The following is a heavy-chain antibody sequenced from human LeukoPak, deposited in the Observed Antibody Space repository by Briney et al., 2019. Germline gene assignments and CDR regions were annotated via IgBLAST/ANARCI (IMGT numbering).Heavy chain of an antibody. J-gene: IGHJ4*02. D-gene: IGHD3-3*01. Sequence: GGSLRLSCAASGFTFSSYAMSWVRQAPGKGLEWVSAISGSGGSTYYADSVKGRFTISRDNSKNTLYLQMNSLRAEDTAVYYCARASNDFWSGPNDYWGQGTLVTVSS. V-gene: IGHV3-23*01. CDR2: ISGSGGST. CDR1: GFTFSSYA. CDR3: ARASNDFWSGPNDY.